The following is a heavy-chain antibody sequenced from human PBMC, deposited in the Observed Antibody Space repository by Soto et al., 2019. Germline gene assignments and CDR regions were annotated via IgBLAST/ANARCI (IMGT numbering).Heavy chain of an antibody. Sequence: QVHLVESGGGVVQPGTSLRLSCAASGFTFSSHGMHWVRQAPGKGLEWVAAISYDGSNEYYADSVKGRFTISRDKSKNTLYLQMNGLRAEDTAVYYCAKGIGGSCYDPIDYWGQGTLVTVSS. J-gene: IGHJ4*02. V-gene: IGHV3-30*18. CDR2: ISYDGSNE. CDR1: GFTFSSHG. D-gene: IGHD2-15*01. CDR3: AKGIGGSCYDPIDY.